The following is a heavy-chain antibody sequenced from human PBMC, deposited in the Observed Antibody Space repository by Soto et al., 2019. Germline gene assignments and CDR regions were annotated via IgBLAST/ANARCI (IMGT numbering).Heavy chain of an antibody. V-gene: IGHV1-18*01. D-gene: IGHD3-10*01. Sequence: QVQLVPSGAEVKKPGASVQVSCKASGYTFTSSGISWVRQAPGQGLEWMGWINVYNGNTNYAQKLQGRVTMTTDTSTSTAYLDLRSLRSDDTAVYFCARDTSRGEYDYWGQGTLVTVSS. CDR3: ARDTSRGEYDY. J-gene: IGHJ4*02. CDR2: INVYNGNT. CDR1: GYTFTSSG.